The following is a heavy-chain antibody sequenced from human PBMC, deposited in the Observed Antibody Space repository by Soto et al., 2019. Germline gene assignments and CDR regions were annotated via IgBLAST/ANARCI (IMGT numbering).Heavy chain of an antibody. CDR1: GGSVSSSRYY. CDR2: ISNTGDT. Sequence: QEQLQESGPGLVKPSETLSLTCSVSGGSVSSSRYYWTWFRQPPGQRLGGIGYISNTGDTNYNPPPKRRITLPVEPSKKQFSLKVNPFTSADTGIYYCAGDRGGEVTNSSPWSPLHLWGRGTLVTVSS. CDR3: AGDRGGEVTNSSPWSPLHL. D-gene: IGHD3-10*01. V-gene: IGHV4-61*01. J-gene: IGHJ2*01.